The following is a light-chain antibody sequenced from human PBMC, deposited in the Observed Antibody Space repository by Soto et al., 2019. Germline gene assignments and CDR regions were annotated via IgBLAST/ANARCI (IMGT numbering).Light chain of an antibody. CDR2: KAS. CDR3: QQYHPYWT. Sequence: IQMTQSPSTLPASVGDRVTITCRASQSISSWLAWYQQKPGKAPKLLIYKASTLEGGVPSRFSGSGSGTEVTLTISSLQPDDFATYYCQQYHPYWTCGQGTKVEIK. CDR1: QSISSW. J-gene: IGKJ1*01. V-gene: IGKV1-5*03.